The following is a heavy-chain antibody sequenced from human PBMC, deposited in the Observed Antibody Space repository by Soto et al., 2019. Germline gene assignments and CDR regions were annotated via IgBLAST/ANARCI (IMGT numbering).Heavy chain of an antibody. CDR3: TCGGDMVRGVYYYYGMDV. V-gene: IGHV3-49*04. Sequence: GGSLRLSCAASGFTFSSSSMNWVRQAPGKGLEWVGFIRSKAYGGTTEYAASVKGRFTISRDDSKSIAYLQMNSLKTEDTAVDDCTCGGDMVRGVYYYYGMDVWGQGTTVTVSS. J-gene: IGHJ6*02. CDR1: GFTFSSSS. D-gene: IGHD3-10*01. CDR2: IRSKAYGGTT.